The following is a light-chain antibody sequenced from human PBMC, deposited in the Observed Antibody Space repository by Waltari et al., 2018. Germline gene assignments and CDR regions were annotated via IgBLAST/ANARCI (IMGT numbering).Light chain of an antibody. Sequence: DIQMTQSPSTLSASVGDRVTITCRARQSISSWLAWYQQKPGKAPKLLNYKASSLESGVPSRFIGSGSGTEFTLTISSLQPDDFATYYCQQYNSYSRTFGQGTKVEIK. CDR3: QQYNSYSRT. CDR2: KAS. J-gene: IGKJ1*01. V-gene: IGKV1-5*03. CDR1: QSISSW.